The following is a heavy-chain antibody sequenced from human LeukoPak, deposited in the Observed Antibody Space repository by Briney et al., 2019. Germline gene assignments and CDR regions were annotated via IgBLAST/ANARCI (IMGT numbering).Heavy chain of an antibody. V-gene: IGHV3-33*01. Sequence: GGSQRLSCAASGFTFSSYGMHWVRQAPGKGLEWVAVIWYDGSNKYYADSVKGRFTISRDNSKNTLYLQMNSLRAEDTAVYYCARATSVTPDFYYYYGMDVWGQGTTVTVSS. CDR1: GFTFSSYG. CDR2: IWYDGSNK. CDR3: ARATSVTPDFYYYYGMDV. D-gene: IGHD4-17*01. J-gene: IGHJ6*02.